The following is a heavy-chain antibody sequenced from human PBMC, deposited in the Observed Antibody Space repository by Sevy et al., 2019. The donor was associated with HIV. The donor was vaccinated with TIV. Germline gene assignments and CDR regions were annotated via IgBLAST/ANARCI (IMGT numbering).Heavy chain of an antibody. D-gene: IGHD2-21*02. CDR2: INHSGST. CDR3: ARHCGGGCSHAFDI. Sequence: SETLSLTCAVYGGSFSGYYWSWIRQPPGKGLEWIGEINHSGSTNYNPSLKSRVTISLDTSKNQFSLKLSSVTAADTAVYYCARHCGGGCSHAFDIWGQGTMVTVSS. J-gene: IGHJ3*02. CDR1: GGSFSGYY. V-gene: IGHV4-34*01.